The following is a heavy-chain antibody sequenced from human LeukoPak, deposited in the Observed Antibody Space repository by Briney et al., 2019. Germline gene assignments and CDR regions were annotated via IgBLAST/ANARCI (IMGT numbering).Heavy chain of an antibody. CDR1: GGSFSGYY. CDR2: INHSGST. CDR3: ASYHKLGYCSSTSCARSIAARRGFDY. Sequence: SETLSLTCAVHGGSFSGYYWSWIRQPPGKGLEWIGEINHSGSTNYNPSLKSRVTISVDTSKNQFSLKLSSVTAADTAVYYCASYHKLGYCSSTSCARSIAARRGFDYWGQGTLVTVSS. D-gene: IGHD2-2*01. V-gene: IGHV4-34*01. J-gene: IGHJ4*02.